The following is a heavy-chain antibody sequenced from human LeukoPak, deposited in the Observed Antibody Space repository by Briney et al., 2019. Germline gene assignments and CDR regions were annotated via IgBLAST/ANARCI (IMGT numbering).Heavy chain of an antibody. D-gene: IGHD3-22*01. CDR2: INPNSGGT. J-gene: IGHJ4*02. CDR3: ARGPTLFYYYDSSPLG. Sequence: ASVKVSCKASGYTFTGYYMHWVRQAPGQGLEWMGWINPNSGGTNYAQKFQGRVTMTRDTSISTAYMELSRLRSDDTAVYYCARGPTLFYYYDSSPLGWGQGTLVTVSS. CDR1: GYTFTGYY. V-gene: IGHV1-2*02.